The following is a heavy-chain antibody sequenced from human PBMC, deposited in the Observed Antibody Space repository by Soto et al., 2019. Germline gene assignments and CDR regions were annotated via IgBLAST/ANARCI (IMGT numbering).Heavy chain of an antibody. Sequence: EVQLGESGGGLVQPGGSLRHSCAASGFTVSNNYMSWVRQAPGKGLEWVSVLYSAGSGGTTYYAASVRGRFTISRDNSKNTLYLQMNSLRAEDTAVYYCARARGNWDDGGAFFDYWGQGTLVTVSS. J-gene: IGHJ4*02. CDR2: LYSAGSGGTT. V-gene: IGHV3-66*01. CDR3: ARARGNWDDGGAFFDY. D-gene: IGHD1-20*01. CDR1: GFTVSNNY.